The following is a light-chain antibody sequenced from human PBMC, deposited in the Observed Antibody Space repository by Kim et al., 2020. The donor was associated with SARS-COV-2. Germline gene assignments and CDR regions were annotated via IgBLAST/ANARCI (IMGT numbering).Light chain of an antibody. Sequence: DIQMTQSPSTLSASVGDRVTITCRASQNSNRWLAWFQQKPGKAPKLLIYEASSLERGVPSRFSGSGSGTEFTLSISSLQSDDFATFYCQQYNAYPITFGQGTRLETK. CDR3: QQYNAYPIT. CDR2: EAS. V-gene: IGKV1-5*03. CDR1: QNSNRW. J-gene: IGKJ5*01.